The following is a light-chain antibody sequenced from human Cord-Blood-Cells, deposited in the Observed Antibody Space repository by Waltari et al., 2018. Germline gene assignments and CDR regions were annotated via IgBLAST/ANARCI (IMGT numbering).Light chain of an antibody. CDR2: DAS. V-gene: IGKV3-11*01. CDR1: QSVSSY. Sequence: EIVLTQSPATLSLSPGERATLSCRASQSVSSYLAWYQQNPGQAPRLLIYDASNRATGIPARFSGSGSGTDFTLTISSLEPEDFAVYYCQQRSNWPPTFGLGTKVEIK. J-gene: IGKJ1*01. CDR3: QQRSNWPPT.